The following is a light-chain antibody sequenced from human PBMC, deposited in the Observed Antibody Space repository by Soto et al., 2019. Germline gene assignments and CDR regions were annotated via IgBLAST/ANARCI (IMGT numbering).Light chain of an antibody. CDR2: AAS. V-gene: IGKV1-39*01. CDR3: QQSYIIPRA. J-gene: IGKJ1*01. Sequence: DIQMTQSPSSLSASVGDRVTITCRASQSIGSYVNWYQQKPGKAPQLLIFAASSFQSGVPSRFTGSGYGTDFTLTISSLQPEDFATYYCQQSYIIPRAFGQGTTVEIK. CDR1: QSIGSY.